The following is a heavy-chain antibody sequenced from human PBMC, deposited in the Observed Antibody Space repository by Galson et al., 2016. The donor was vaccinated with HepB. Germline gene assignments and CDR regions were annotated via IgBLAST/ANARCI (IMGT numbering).Heavy chain of an antibody. CDR3: ARTGSPYYYGLDV. Sequence: SLRLSCAASGFGFSNYAMNWVRQAPGKGLEWVSAISASRGRTQYADSVKGRFTISRDNSQNTLYLQMSSLRGEDTAQYYCARTGSPYYYGLDVWGQGTMVTVAS. CDR2: ISASRGRT. D-gene: IGHD3-10*01. CDR1: GFGFSNYA. V-gene: IGHV3-23*01. J-gene: IGHJ6*01.